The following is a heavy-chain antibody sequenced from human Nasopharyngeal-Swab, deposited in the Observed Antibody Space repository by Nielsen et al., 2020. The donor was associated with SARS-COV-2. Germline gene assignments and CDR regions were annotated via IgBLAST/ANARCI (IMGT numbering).Heavy chain of an antibody. Sequence: SETLSLTCTVSGGSTSSSSYYWGWIRQPPGKGLEWIGSIYYSGSTYYNPSLKSRVTISVDTSKNQFSLKLSSVTAADTAVYYCARLGHSSSSPRRGYFDYWGQGTLVTVSS. CDR1: GGSTSSSSYY. CDR3: ARLGHSSSSPRRGYFDY. D-gene: IGHD6-6*01. V-gene: IGHV4-39*01. J-gene: IGHJ4*02. CDR2: IYYSGST.